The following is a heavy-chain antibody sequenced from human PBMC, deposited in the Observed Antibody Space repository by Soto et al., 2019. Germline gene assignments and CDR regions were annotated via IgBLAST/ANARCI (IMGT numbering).Heavy chain of an antibody. D-gene: IGHD3-10*01. V-gene: IGHV3-21*01. CDR2: ISSSSSYI. J-gene: IGHJ3*02. CDR3: ARPSLLWSLEEPAFDI. CDR1: GFTFSSYS. Sequence: PGGSLRLSCAASGFTFSSYSMNWVRQAPGKGLEWVSSISSSSSYIYYADSVKGRFTISRDNAKNSLYLQMNSLRAEDTAVYYCARPSLLWSLEEPAFDIWGQGTMVTVSS.